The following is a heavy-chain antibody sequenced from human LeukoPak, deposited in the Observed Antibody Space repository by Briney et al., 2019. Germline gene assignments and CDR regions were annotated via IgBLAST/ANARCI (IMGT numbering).Heavy chain of an antibody. D-gene: IGHD5-12*01. CDR2: ISSSSSTI. CDR1: GFTFSSYA. CDR3: ARGTPYDGLDY. Sequence: GGSLRLSCAASGFTFSSYAMSWVRQAPGKGLEWVSYISSSSSTIYYADSVKGRFTISRDNAKNSLYLQMNSLRAEDTAVYYCARGTPYDGLDYWGQGTLVTVSS. J-gene: IGHJ4*02. V-gene: IGHV3-48*01.